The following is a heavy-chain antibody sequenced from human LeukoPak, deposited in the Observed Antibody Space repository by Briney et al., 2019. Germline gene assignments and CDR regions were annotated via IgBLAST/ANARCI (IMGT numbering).Heavy chain of an antibody. CDR2: ISYDGSNK. D-gene: IGHD3-16*01. Sequence: GGSLRLSCAASGFTFSSYGMHWVRQAPGKGLEWVAVISYDGSNKYYADSVKGRFTISRDNSKNTLYLQMNSLRAEDTAVYYCAREGVGDGAFDIWGQGTMVTVSS. J-gene: IGHJ3*02. CDR1: GFTFSSYG. V-gene: IGHV3-30*03. CDR3: AREGVGDGAFDI.